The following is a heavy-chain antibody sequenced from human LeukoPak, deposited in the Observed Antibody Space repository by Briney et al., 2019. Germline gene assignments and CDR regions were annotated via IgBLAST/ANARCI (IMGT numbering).Heavy chain of an antibody. CDR1: GGSFSGYY. Sequence: PSETLSLTCAVYGGSFSGYYWSWIRQPPGKGLEWIGSMYHSGSTYYNPSLKSRVTISVDTSKNQFSLKLSSVTAADTAVYYCVRDQPGIEVAGFLRRFDYWGQGTLVTVSS. CDR2: MYHSGST. J-gene: IGHJ4*02. D-gene: IGHD6-19*01. CDR3: VRDQPGIEVAGFLRRFDY. V-gene: IGHV4-34*01.